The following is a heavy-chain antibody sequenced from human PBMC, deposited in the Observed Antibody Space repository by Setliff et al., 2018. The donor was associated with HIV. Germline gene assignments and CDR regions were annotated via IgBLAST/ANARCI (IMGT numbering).Heavy chain of an antibody. D-gene: IGHD3-22*01. Sequence: SETLSLTCTVSGGSISGYYWSWIRQSPGKGLEWIGYIYYIGNTNYNPSLKGRVTLSVDTSKNQLSLKLSSVTAADTAVYYCARGRSRYYYDGSGYYVDYWGQGTLVTVSS. CDR3: ARGRSRYYYDGSGYYVDY. V-gene: IGHV4-59*01. CDR1: GGSISGYY. CDR2: IYYIGNT. J-gene: IGHJ4*02.